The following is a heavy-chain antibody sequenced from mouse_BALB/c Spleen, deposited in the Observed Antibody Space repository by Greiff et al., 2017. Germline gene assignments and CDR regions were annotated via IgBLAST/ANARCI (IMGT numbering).Heavy chain of an antibody. CDR2: IDPENGNT. CDR3: AKGTTAIFDY. Sequence: VQLQQSGAELVRPGALVKLSCKASGFNINDYYMHWVKQRPEQGLEWIGWIDPENGNTIYDPKFQGKASITADTSSNTAYLQLSSLTSEDTAVYYCAKGTTAIFDYWGQGTTLTVSS. CDR1: GFNINDYY. D-gene: IGHD1-2*01. V-gene: IGHV14-1*02. J-gene: IGHJ2*01.